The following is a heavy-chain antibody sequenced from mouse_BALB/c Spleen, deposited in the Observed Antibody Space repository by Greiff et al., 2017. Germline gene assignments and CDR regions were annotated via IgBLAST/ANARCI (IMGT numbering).Heavy chain of an antibody. Sequence: QVQLKESGPGLVAPSQSLSITCTVSGFSLTSYGVHWVRQPPGKGLEWLGVIWAGGSTNYNSALMSRLSISKDNSKSQVFLKMNSLQTDDTAMYYCARLYGNYEVYFDYWGQGTTLTVSA. CDR2: IWAGGST. V-gene: IGHV2-9*02. D-gene: IGHD2-1*01. CDR1: GFSLTSYG. J-gene: IGHJ2*01. CDR3: ARLYGNYEVYFDY.